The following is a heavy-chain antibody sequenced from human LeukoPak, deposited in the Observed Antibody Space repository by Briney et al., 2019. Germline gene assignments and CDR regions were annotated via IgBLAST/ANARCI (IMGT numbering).Heavy chain of an antibody. V-gene: IGHV3-23*01. CDR3: AKDSGIFYGWFDP. CDR2: ISSSGDST. D-gene: IGHD1-26*01. Sequence: PGGSLRLSCAASGFTFSRYAVSWVRQAPGKVLEWVSRISSSGDSTHYADSVKGRVTISRDNSRNTLYLQMNSLRAEDTAVYFCAKDSGIFYGWFDPWGQGTLVTVSS. J-gene: IGHJ5*02. CDR1: GFTFSRYA.